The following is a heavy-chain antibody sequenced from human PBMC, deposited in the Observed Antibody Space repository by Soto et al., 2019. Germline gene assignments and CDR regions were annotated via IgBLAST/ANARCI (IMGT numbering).Heavy chain of an antibody. CDR2: IYYSGST. J-gene: IGHJ4*02. V-gene: IGHV4-39*01. Sequence: QLQLQESGPGLVKPSETLSLTCTVSGGPISSSSYYWGWIRQPPGKGLEWIGSIYYSGSTYYNPSLKSRVTISVDTSKNQFSLKLSSVTAADTAVYYCASGGDGYNCPFDYWGQGTLVTVSS. CDR1: GGPISSSSYY. CDR3: ASGGDGYNCPFDY. D-gene: IGHD5-12*01.